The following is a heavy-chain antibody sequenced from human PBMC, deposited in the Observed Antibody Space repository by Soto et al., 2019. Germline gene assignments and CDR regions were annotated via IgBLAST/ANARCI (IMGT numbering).Heavy chain of an antibody. J-gene: IGHJ5*02. D-gene: IGHD5-12*01. CDR3: ALIVAEGRYNWFDP. V-gene: IGHV4-39*07. CDR2: IYYSGST. CDR1: GGSISSSSYY. Sequence: SLTCTVSGGSISSSSYYWGWIRQPPGKGLEWIGSIYYSGSTYYNPSLKSRVTISVDTSKNQFSLKLSSVTAADTAVYYCALIVAEGRYNWFDPWGQGTLVTVSS.